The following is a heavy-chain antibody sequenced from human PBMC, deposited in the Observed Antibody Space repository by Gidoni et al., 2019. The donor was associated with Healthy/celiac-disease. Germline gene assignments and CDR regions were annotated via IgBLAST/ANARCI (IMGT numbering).Heavy chain of an antibody. J-gene: IGHJ4*02. Sequence: QVQLVESGGGVVQPGRSLRRSCAAPGFPFRSYGMHWVRQAPGKGLEWVAVISYDGSNKYYADSVKGRFTSSRDNSKNTLYLQMNSLRAEDTAVYYCAKTSGSGSGWYAVDYWGQGTLVTVSS. CDR1: GFPFRSYG. CDR3: AKTSGSGSGWYAVDY. CDR2: ISYDGSNK. V-gene: IGHV3-30*18. D-gene: IGHD6-19*01.